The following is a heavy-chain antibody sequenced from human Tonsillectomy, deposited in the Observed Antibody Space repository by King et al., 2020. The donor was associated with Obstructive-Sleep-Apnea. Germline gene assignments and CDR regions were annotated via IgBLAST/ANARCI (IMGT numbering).Heavy chain of an antibody. D-gene: IGHD2-2*01. J-gene: IGHJ4*02. CDR3: ARGGKEDQLLCHF. V-gene: IGHV3-7*03. CDR2: IKQDGSET. CDR1: GFSISNYW. Sequence: VQLVESGGGLVQPGGSLRLSCAASGFSISNYWMSWVRQAPGQGLEWVANIKQDGSETHYVYSVRGRFTISRDNAKNSLYLQINSLRAEDTAAYYCARGGKEDQLLCHFWGQGTLVTVSS.